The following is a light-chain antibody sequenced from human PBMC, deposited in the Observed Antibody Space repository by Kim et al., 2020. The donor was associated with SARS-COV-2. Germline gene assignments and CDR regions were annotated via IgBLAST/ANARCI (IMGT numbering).Light chain of an antibody. CDR2: EVM. CDR1: SSDVGTYDL. Sequence: QSALTQPASVSGPPGQSITISCTGASSDVGTYDLVSWYQQHPGKVPKLIIYEVMKRPSGVSSRFSASKSGNTASLTISGLQADDEADYYCCSSAGSDTWLFGGGTQLTVL. CDR3: CSSAGSDTWL. J-gene: IGLJ3*02. V-gene: IGLV2-23*02.